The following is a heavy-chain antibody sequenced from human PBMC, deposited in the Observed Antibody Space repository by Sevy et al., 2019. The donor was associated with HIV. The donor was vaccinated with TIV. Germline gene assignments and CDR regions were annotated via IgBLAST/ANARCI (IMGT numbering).Heavy chain of an antibody. D-gene: IGHD2-2*01. Sequence: ASVKVSCKASGYMFTAYYLHWFRQAPGQGPEWVGRINPNNGATDYLQKFEGRVTMTRDTFITTAYMELSGLTSDDTALYYCASSPYRSTTSCYDYWGHGTLVTVSS. CDR1: GYMFTAYY. V-gene: IGHV1-2*06. CDR2: INPNNGAT. CDR3: ASSPYRSTTSCYDY. J-gene: IGHJ4*01.